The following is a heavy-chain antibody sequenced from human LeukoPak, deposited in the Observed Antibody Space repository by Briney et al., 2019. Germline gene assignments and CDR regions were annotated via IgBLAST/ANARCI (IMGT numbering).Heavy chain of an antibody. CDR2: IYYSGST. D-gene: IGHD4-17*01. CDR1: GGSISSYY. J-gene: IGHJ1*01. CDR3: ARDDYGDYDYFQH. Sequence: PETLSLTCTVSGGSISSYYWSWIRQPPGKGLEWIGYIYYSGSTNYNPSLKSRVTISVDTSKNQFSLKLSSVTAADTAVYYCARDDYGDYDYFQHWGQGTLVTVSS. V-gene: IGHV4-59*01.